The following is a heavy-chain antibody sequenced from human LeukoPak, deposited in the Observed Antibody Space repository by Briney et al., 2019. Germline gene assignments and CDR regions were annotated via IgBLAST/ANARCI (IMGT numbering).Heavy chain of an antibody. CDR1: GGSISSSNYY. CDR2: IYYSGTT. V-gene: IGHV4-39*01. Sequence: SETLSLTCTVSGGSISSSNYYWGWIRQPPGKGLEWVGSIYYSGTTYYNPSLKSRVTISVDTSKNQFSLRPSSVTAADTAVYYCARTAGKAVAGTRQYFDSWGQGTLVTVSS. D-gene: IGHD6-19*01. J-gene: IGHJ4*02. CDR3: ARTAGKAVAGTRQYFDS.